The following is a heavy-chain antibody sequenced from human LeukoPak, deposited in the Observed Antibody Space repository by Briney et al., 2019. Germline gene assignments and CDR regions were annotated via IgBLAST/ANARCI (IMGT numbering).Heavy chain of an antibody. V-gene: IGHV5-51*01. CDR3: ARTYYYDSSGSRAYDY. CDR2: IYPGDSDT. D-gene: IGHD3-22*01. J-gene: IGHJ4*02. Sequence: GESLKIYWKGSGYSFTSYWIGWVRQMPGKGLEWMGIIYPGDSDTRYSPSFQGQVTISADKPISTAYLQWSSLKASDTAMYYCARTYYYDSSGSRAYDYWGQGTLVTVSS. CDR1: GYSFTSYW.